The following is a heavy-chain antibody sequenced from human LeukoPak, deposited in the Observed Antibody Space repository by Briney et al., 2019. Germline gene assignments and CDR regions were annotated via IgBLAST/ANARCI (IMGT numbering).Heavy chain of an antibody. Sequence: PGGSLRLSCAASGFTFSRYAMSWVRQAPGKGLEWVSAISGSGGSTYYADSVKGRFTISRDNSKNTLYLQMNSLRAEDTAVYYCAHHLEWVNLGYWGQGTLVTVSS. D-gene: IGHD3-3*01. CDR1: GFTFSRYA. CDR3: AHHLEWVNLGY. V-gene: IGHV3-23*01. CDR2: ISGSGGST. J-gene: IGHJ4*02.